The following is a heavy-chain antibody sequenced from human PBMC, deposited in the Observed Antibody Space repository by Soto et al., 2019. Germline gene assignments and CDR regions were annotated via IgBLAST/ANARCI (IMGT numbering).Heavy chain of an antibody. CDR2: IWSDGNNQ. V-gene: IGHV3-33*01. CDR1: GFTFSSHG. Sequence: QVQLVESGGGVVQPGRSLRLSCAASGFTFSSHGMHWVRQAPGKGLEWVAAIWSDGNNQYYIDPVKGRFTISRDNSKNTLYLQMNSLRTEDTAVYYCARKGPSVFDYWGQGTLVTVSS. J-gene: IGHJ4*02. CDR3: ARKGPSVFDY.